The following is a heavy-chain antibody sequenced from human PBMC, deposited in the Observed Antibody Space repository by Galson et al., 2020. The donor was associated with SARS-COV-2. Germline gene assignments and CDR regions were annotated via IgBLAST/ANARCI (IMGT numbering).Heavy chain of an antibody. V-gene: IGHV4-31*03. Sequence: LTCTVSGGSISSGGYYWSWIRQHPGKGLEWIGYIYYSGSTYYNPSLKSRVTISVDTSKNQFSLKLSSVTAADTAVYYCARDVVQRDYDSSGYYYYYGMDVWGQGTTVTVSS. CDR1: GGSISSGGYY. CDR3: ARDVVQRDYDSSGYYYYYGMDV. D-gene: IGHD3-22*01. CDR2: IYYSGST. J-gene: IGHJ6*02.